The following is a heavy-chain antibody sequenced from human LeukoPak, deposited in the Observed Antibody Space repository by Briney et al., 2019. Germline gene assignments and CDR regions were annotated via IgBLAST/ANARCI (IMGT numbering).Heavy chain of an antibody. D-gene: IGHD5-24*01. J-gene: IGHJ4*02. Sequence: SETLSLTCAVFNGSFSNYYWSWIRQSPGKRLEWIGEINRGSTNYNPSLKTRVTISVDTSENQFSLTLNSVTAADTAVYYCAIGMGQFDSWGQGTLVTVSS. CDR1: NGSFSNYY. CDR3: AIGMGQFDS. V-gene: IGHV4-34*01. CDR2: INRGST.